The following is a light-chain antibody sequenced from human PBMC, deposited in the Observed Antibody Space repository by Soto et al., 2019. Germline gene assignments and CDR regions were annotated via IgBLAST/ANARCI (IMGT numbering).Light chain of an antibody. Sequence: QSVLTQPPSASGTPGQRVTISCSGSSSNIGSNYVYWYQQLPGTAPKLLIYRNNQRPSGVPDRFSGSKSGTSASLAISGLRSEDEADYYCAAWDDSLSALVFGGATKLTV. J-gene: IGLJ3*02. CDR2: RNN. CDR1: SSNIGSNY. CDR3: AAWDDSLSALV. V-gene: IGLV1-47*01.